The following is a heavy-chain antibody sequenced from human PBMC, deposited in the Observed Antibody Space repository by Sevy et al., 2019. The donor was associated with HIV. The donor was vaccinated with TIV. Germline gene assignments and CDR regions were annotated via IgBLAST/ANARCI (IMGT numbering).Heavy chain of an antibody. Sequence: RGSLRLSCAASGFTFSSYDMHWVRQATGKGLEWVSAIGTAGDTYYAGSVRGRFTISRENAKNSFYLQMNSLRAGDTAVYYCARAGIGYCGSSSCPHSRYYMDVWGKGTTVTVSS. J-gene: IGHJ6*03. D-gene: IGHD2-2*01. CDR2: IGTAGDT. CDR3: ARAGIGYCGSSSCPHSRYYMDV. V-gene: IGHV3-13*01. CDR1: GFTFSSYD.